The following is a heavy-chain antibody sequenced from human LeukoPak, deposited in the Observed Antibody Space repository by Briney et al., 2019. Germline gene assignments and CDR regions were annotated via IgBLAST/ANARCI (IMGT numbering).Heavy chain of an antibody. CDR3: ATGGNVVVVAATRAHAFDI. D-gene: IGHD2-15*01. Sequence: ASVKVSCKVSGYTLTELSMHWVRQAPGKGHEWMGVFDPEDGETIYAQKFQGRVTMTEDTSTDTAYMELSSLRAEDTAVYYCATGGNVVVVAATRAHAFDIWGQGTMVTVSS. CDR2: FDPEDGET. V-gene: IGHV1-24*01. CDR1: GYTLTELS. J-gene: IGHJ3*02.